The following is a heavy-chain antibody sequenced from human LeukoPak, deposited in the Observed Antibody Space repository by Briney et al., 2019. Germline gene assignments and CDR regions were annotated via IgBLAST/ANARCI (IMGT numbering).Heavy chain of an antibody. J-gene: IGHJ5*02. V-gene: IGHV3-23*01. CDR2: INGGGGGT. D-gene: IGHD4-17*01. CDR1: GFTFSSYA. Sequence: GGSLRLSCAASGFTFSSYAMSWVRQAPGKGLEWVSAINGGGGGTYYADSVKGRFTISRDNSKNTLYLQMNSLRAEDTAVYYCAEESGGDYDWFDPWGQGTLVTVTS. CDR3: AEESGGDYDWFDP.